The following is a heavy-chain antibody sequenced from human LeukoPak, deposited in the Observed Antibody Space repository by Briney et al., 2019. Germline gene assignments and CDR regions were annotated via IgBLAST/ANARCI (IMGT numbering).Heavy chain of an antibody. D-gene: IGHD4-17*01. CDR1: GYTFTGYY. Sequence: ASVKVSCKASGYTFTGYYMHWVRQAPGQGLDWMGWINPNSGGTNYAQKFQDRVTMTRDTSMTTAYMELNSLISDDTAVYYCATYSGDWRFDYWGQGTLVTVSS. V-gene: IGHV1-2*02. J-gene: IGHJ4*02. CDR2: INPNSGGT. CDR3: ATYSGDWRFDY.